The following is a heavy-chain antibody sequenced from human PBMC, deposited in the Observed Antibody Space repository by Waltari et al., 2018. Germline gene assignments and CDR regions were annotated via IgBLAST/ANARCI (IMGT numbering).Heavy chain of an antibody. CDR1: GGSFSGYY. CDR2: INHSGST. CDR3: ARGRLLYYYGSGSYHGGYYFDY. V-gene: IGHV4-34*01. D-gene: IGHD3-10*01. J-gene: IGHJ4*02. Sequence: QVQLQQWGAGLLKPSETLSLTCAVYGGSFSGYYWSWIRQPPGKGLEWIGEINHSGSTNYNPSLKSRVTISVDTSKNQFSLKLSSVTAADTAVYYCARGRLLYYYGSGSYHGGYYFDYWGQGTLVTVSS.